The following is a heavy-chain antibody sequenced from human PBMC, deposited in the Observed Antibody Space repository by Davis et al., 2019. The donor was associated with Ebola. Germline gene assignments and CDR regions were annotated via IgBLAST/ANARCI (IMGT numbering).Heavy chain of an antibody. V-gene: IGHV5-51*01. D-gene: IGHD1-20*01. J-gene: IGHJ3*02. Sequence: KVSCKDSGNSFASHWIGWVRQMPGKGLDWMGIIYTGDSDTRYSPSFRGQVTISADKSTKTAFLQWSSLKASDTARYYCATLRRTITGMDDGFDIWGQGTMVTVSS. CDR3: ATLRRTITGMDDGFDI. CDR2: IYTGDSDT. CDR1: GNSFASHW.